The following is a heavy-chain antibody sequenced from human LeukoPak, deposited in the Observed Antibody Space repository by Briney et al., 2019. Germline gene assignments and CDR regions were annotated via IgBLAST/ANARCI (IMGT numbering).Heavy chain of an antibody. J-gene: IGHJ4*02. D-gene: IGHD5-18*01. CDR3: ARGKRYSSGYFDY. V-gene: IGHV4-34*01. CDR1: GGSFSGYY. Sequence: PSETLSLTCAVYGGSFSGYYWSWIRQPPGKGLEWIGEINHSGSTNYNPSLKSRVTISVDTTKNQFSLKLSSVTAAGTAVYYCARGKRYSSGYFDYWGQGTLVTVSS. CDR2: INHSGST.